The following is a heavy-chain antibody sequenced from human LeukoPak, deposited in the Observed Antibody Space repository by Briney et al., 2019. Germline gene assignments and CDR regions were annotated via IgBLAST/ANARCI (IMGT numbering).Heavy chain of an antibody. V-gene: IGHV1-46*01. CDR2: INPSGGST. D-gene: IGHD3-22*01. J-gene: IGHJ4*02. CDR3: ARGSYYYDSSGYYSDY. Sequence: ASVKVSCKASGYTFTSYYMHWVRQAPGQGLEWMGIINPSGGSTSYAQKFQGRVTMTRDTFTSTVYMELSSLRSEDTAVYYCARGSYYYDSSGYYSDYWGQGTLVTVSS. CDR1: GYTFTSYY.